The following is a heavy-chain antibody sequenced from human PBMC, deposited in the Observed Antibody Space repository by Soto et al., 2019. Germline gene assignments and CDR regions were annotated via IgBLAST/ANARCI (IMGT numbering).Heavy chain of an antibody. CDR2: FDPEDGET. CDR1: GYTLTELS. V-gene: IGHV1-24*01. D-gene: IGHD3-16*02. Sequence: ASVKVSCKVSGYTLTELSMHWVRQAPGKGLEWMGGFDPEDGETIYAQKFQGRVTMTEDTSTDTAYMELSSLRSEDTAVYYCATSYDSVWGSYRYPNWFDPWGQGTLVTVSS. CDR3: ATSYDSVWGSYRYPNWFDP. J-gene: IGHJ5*02.